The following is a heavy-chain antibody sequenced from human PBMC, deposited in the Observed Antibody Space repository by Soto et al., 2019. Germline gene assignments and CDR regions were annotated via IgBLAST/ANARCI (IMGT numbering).Heavy chain of an antibody. D-gene: IGHD3-3*01. CDR3: ARGGDFWSGPGDYYYGMDV. CDR2: IYYSGST. V-gene: IGHV4-39*01. CDR1: GGSISSSSYY. J-gene: IGHJ6*02. Sequence: TSETLSLTCTVSGGSISSSSYYWGWIRQPPGKGLEWIGSIYYSGSTYYNPSLKSRVTISVDTSKNQFSLKLSSVTAADTAVYYCARGGDFWSGPGDYYYGMDVWGQGTTVTVSS.